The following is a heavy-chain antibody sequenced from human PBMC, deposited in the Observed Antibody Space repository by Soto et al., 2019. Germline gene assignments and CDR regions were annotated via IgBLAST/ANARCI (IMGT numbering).Heavy chain of an antibody. V-gene: IGHV1-18*01. D-gene: IGHD2-15*01. CDR2: ISAYNGNT. Sequence: QVQLVQSGAEVKKPGASVKVSCKASGYTFTSYGISWVRQAPGQGLEWMGWISAYNGNTNYAQKLQGRVTMTTDTSTSTAYMELRSLRYDDTAVYYCARDAAAGYCSGGSGNYEIDAFDIWGQGTMVNFSS. J-gene: IGHJ3*02. CDR3: ARDAAAGYCSGGSGNYEIDAFDI. CDR1: GYTFTSYG.